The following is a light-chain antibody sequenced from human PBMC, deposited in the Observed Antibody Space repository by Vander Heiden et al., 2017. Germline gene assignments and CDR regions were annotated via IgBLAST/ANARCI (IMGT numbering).Light chain of an antibody. CDR2: EVS. CDR1: SSDVGGYNH. J-gene: IGLJ1*01. Sequence: QSAPTQPASVSGSPGQSITLSCTGTSSDVGGYNHVSWYQPHPGQAPKLMIYEVSHRPSVVATRFSVSKSGNTASLTIFGRQPEDDADYYCSSFTSSNTYVFGTGTKVTVL. CDR3: SSFTSSNTYV. V-gene: IGLV2-14*01.